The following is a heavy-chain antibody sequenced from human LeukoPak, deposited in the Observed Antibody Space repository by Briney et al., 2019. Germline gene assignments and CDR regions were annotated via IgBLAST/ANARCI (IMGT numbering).Heavy chain of an antibody. D-gene: IGHD5-12*01. V-gene: IGHV1-18*01. CDR3: ARDPHIVATAGGAFDI. CDR1: GYTFTSYG. Sequence: ASVKVSCTASGYTFTSYGISWVRQAPGQGLEWMGCISAYNGNTNYAQKLQGRVTMTTDTSTSTAYMELRSLRSDDTAVYYCARDPHIVATAGGAFDIWGQGTMVTVSS. J-gene: IGHJ3*02. CDR2: ISAYNGNT.